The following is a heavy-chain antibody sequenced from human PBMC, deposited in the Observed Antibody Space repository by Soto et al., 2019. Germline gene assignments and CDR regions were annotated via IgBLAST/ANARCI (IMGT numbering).Heavy chain of an antibody. CDR3: ARTRSFTLGFYYDGMDV. D-gene: IGHD6-6*01. V-gene: IGHV5-51*01. J-gene: IGHJ6*02. CDR1: GYSSASYW. CDR2: IYPGDSDT. Sequence: GESRKISCLGSGYSSASYWIGWVRQMPGKDLEWMGIIYPGDSDTRYSPSFQGQVTISADKSLRTAYLQWTSLKASDTALYYCARTRSFTLGFYYDGMDVWGQGTTVTVSS.